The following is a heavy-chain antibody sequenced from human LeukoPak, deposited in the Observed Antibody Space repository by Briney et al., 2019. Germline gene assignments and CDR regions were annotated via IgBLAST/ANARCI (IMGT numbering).Heavy chain of an antibody. J-gene: IGHJ3*02. CDR2: ISYDGSNK. V-gene: IGHV3-30-3*01. CDR3: AREVKTYYDILTGPNDAFDI. Sequence: GGSLRLSCAASGFTFSSYAMHWVRQAPGKGLEWVAVISYDGSNKYYADSVKGRFTISRDNSKNTLYLQMNSLRAEDTAVYYCAREVKTYYDILTGPNDAFDIWGQGTMVTVSS. D-gene: IGHD3-9*01. CDR1: GFTFSSYA.